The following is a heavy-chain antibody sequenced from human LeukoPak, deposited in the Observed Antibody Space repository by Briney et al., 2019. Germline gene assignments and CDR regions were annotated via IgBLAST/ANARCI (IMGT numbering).Heavy chain of an antibody. V-gene: IGHV4-39*01. CDR2: IYYSGST. CDR3: ARQFGYSSGWYGI. D-gene: IGHD6-19*01. Sequence: PSETLSLTCTVSGGSISSSSYYWGWIRQPPGKGLEWIGSIYYSGSTYYNPSLKSRVTISVDTSKNQFSLKLGSVTAADTAVYYCARQFGYSSGWYGIWGQGTLVTVSS. CDR1: GGSISSSSYY. J-gene: IGHJ4*02.